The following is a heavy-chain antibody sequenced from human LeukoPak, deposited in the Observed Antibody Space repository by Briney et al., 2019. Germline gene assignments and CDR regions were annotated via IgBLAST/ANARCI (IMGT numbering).Heavy chain of an antibody. V-gene: IGHV3-30*02. D-gene: IGHD3-22*01. CDR1: GFTFSSYA. CDR3: AKDRDSYGYYPYYFAY. Sequence: GGSLRLSCAASGFTFSSYAMHWVRQAPGKGLEWVAFIRYDGSNKYYSDSVKGRFTISRDNSKNTLYLQMNSLRAEDTAVYYCAKDRDSYGYYPYYFAYWGQGPLVTVSS. J-gene: IGHJ4*02. CDR2: IRYDGSNK.